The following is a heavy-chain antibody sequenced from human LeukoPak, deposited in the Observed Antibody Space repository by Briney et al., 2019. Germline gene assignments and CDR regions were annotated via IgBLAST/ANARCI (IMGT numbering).Heavy chain of an antibody. V-gene: IGHV4-31*03. D-gene: IGHD1-1*01. CDR2: IYYSGST. J-gene: IGHJ4*02. Sequence: SQTLSLTCTVSGGSISSGDYFWSWIRQHPGKGLEWIGYIYYSGSTYYNPSLKSRVTISVDTSKNQFSLKLTSVTAADTAVYYCARTSNYWSPYSDYWGQGALVTVSS. CDR3: ARTSNYWSPYSDY. CDR1: GGSISSGDYF.